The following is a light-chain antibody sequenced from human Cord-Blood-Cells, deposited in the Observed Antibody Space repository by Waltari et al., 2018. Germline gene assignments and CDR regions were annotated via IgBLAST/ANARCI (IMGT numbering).Light chain of an antibody. J-gene: IGKJ2*01. Sequence: TQMPHSPPPMPASVGDKVTITCRPSQGISNYLAWFQQKPGKAPKSLIYAASSLQSGVPSKFSGSGSGTDFTLTISSLQPEDFATYYCQQYNSYPPEGLRYTFGQGTKLEIK. V-gene: IGKV1-16*02. CDR3: QQYNSYPPEGLRYT. CDR1: QGISNY. CDR2: AAS.